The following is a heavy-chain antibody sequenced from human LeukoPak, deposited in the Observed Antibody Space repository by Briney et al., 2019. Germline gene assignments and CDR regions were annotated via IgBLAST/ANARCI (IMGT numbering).Heavy chain of an antibody. V-gene: IGHV3-30*18. CDR2: ISYDGSNK. CDR1: GFTFSSYG. D-gene: IGHD4-17*01. Sequence: GGSLRLSCAASGFTFSSYGMHWVRQAPGKGLEWVAVISYDGSNKYYADSVKGRFTISRDNSKNTLYLQMNSLRAEDTAVYYCAKGVTTVNFNWFDPWGQGTLDTVSS. J-gene: IGHJ5*02. CDR3: AKGVTTVNFNWFDP.